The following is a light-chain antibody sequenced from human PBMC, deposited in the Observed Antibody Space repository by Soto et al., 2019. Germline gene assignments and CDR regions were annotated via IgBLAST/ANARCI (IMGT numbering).Light chain of an antibody. Sequence: EIMMKQAPVTLSVSPGESAILSCRASQSVNSNLAWYQQKPGQAPRLLIYGASTRATGIPASFIGNGSGTEFTLTASSLQPEDFAVYYCQQYNNWPFTFGPRTNVDIK. CDR2: GAS. CDR3: QQYNNWPFT. V-gene: IGKV3-15*01. J-gene: IGKJ3*01. CDR1: QSVNSN.